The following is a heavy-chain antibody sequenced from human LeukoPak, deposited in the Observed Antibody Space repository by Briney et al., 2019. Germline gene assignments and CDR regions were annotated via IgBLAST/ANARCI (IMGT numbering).Heavy chain of an antibody. V-gene: IGHV4-59*01. CDR2: IYNSGSS. J-gene: IGHJ4*02. CDR1: GGSISSYY. CDR3: ARDGGGFRPFDY. D-gene: IGHD3-16*01. Sequence: SETLSLTCTVSGGSISSYYWSWIRQPPGKGLEWIGYIYNSGSSSYNPSLKSRVTISLDTSKNQFSLKLSSVTAADTAVYYCARDGGGFRPFDYWGQGTLVTVSS.